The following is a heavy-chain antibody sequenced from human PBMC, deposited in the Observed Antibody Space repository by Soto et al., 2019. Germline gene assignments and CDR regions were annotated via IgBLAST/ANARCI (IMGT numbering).Heavy chain of an antibody. CDR3: VMVDNYVTPTPQDV. D-gene: IGHD3-16*01. CDR2: ISPYTGNT. Sequence: QVQLAQSGDEVKKPGASVKVSFKASVYIFVDYGIAWVRQAPGQGLEWMGWISPYTGNTHSASKVQGRLTMTTDTSTSTAYMDLGSLTSDDTAVYYCVMVDNYVTPTPQDVWGQGTTVTVSS. CDR1: VYIFVDYG. J-gene: IGHJ6*02. V-gene: IGHV1-18*01.